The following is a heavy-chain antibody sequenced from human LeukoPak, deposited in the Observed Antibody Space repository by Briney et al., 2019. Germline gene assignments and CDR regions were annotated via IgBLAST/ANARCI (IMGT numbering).Heavy chain of an antibody. J-gene: IGHJ4*02. CDR1: GGSISSYY. CDR3: ARQNDFWIGYHDY. D-gene: IGHD3-3*01. Sequence: LETLSLTCTVSGGSISSYYWSWIRQSPGKGLEWIGYLDYSGNTKYNPSLNSRVTMSQDTSKNQFSLKLSSVTAADTAVYYCARQNDFWIGYHDYWGQGTLVTVSS. V-gene: IGHV4-59*08. CDR2: LDYSGNT.